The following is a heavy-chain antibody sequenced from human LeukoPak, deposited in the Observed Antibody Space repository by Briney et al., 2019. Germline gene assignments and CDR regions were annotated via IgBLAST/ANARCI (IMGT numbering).Heavy chain of an antibody. CDR3: AREGCCSGGSCYSSSWFDP. CDR2: IYYSGST. J-gene: IGHJ5*02. D-gene: IGHD2-15*01. V-gene: IGHV4-59*01. Sequence: PSETLSLTCAVYGGSFSGYYWSWIRQPPGKGLEWIGYIYYSGSTNYNPSLKSRVTISVDTSKNQFSLKLSSVTAADTAVYYCAREGCCSGGSCYSSSWFDPWGQGALVTVSS. CDR1: GGSFSGYY.